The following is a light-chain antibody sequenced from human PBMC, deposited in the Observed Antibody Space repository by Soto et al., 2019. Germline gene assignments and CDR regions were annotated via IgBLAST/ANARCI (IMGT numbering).Light chain of an antibody. CDR3: SSYTSSSPHVV. CDR1: SSDVGGYNY. Sequence: QCVLTKPASGSGSPGQSITISCTGTSSDVGGYNYVSWYQQHPGKAPKLMIYDVSNRPSGVSNRFSGSKSGNTASLTISGLQAEGEADYYCSSYTSSSPHVVFGGGTKVTVL. J-gene: IGLJ2*01. V-gene: IGLV2-14*01. CDR2: DVS.